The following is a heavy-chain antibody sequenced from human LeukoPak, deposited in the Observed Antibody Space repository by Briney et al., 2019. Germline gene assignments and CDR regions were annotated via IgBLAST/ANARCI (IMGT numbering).Heavy chain of an antibody. CDR3: ARGGGYNWFDP. J-gene: IGHJ5*02. Sequence: SETLSPTCAVYGGSFSGYYWSWIRPPPGKGLEWIGEINHSGSTNYNPSLKSRVTISVDTSKNQFSLKLRSVTAADTAVYYCARGGGYNWFDPWGQGTLVTVSS. CDR1: GGSFSGYY. V-gene: IGHV4-34*01. CDR2: INHSGST.